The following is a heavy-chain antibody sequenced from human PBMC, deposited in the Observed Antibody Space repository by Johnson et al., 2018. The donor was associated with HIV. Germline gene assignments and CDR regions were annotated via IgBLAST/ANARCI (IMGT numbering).Heavy chain of an antibody. CDR2: ISGGGGNT. J-gene: IGHJ3*02. V-gene: IGHV3-23*04. CDR1: GFTFSSYA. Sequence: EVQLVESGGGLVQPGGSLRLSCAASGFTFSSYAMRWVRQAPGKGLEWVSVISGGGGNTYYADSVKGRLTISRDNSKNTLYLQRTSLRAEDTAVYYCAVKWGLNDAFDIWGQGTMVTVSS. CDR3: AVKWGLNDAFDI. D-gene: IGHD3-16*01.